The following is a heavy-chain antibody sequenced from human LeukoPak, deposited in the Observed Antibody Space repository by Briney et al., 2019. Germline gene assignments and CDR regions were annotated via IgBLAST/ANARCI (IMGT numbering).Heavy chain of an antibody. CDR3: ARGERQGDDYGGPRGIYY. V-gene: IGHV1-2*04. CDR1: GYTFTCYY. J-gene: IGHJ4*02. D-gene: IGHD4-23*01. CDR2: INPNSGGT. Sequence: ASVKVSCKASGYTFTCYYMHWVRQAPGQGLEWMGWINPNSGGTNYAQKFQGWVTMTRDTSISTAYMELSRLRSDDTAVYYCARGERQGDDYGGPRGIYYWGQGTLVTVSS.